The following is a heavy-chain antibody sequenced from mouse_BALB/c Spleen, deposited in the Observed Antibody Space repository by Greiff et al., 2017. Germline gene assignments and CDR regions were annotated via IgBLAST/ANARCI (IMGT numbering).Heavy chain of an antibody. V-gene: IGHV1-63*02. D-gene: IGHD1-1*01. CDR2: IYPGGGYT. J-gene: IGHJ4*01. Sequence: VMLVESGADLVRPGTSGKLSCEASGYTFTNYGLGWVKQRPGHGLEWIGDIYPGGGYTYYNEKFKGKATLTADTSSSTAYMQLSSLTSEDSAVYFCARNADYCSSPYYCAMDYWGQGTSVTVSS. CDR1: GYTFTNYG. CDR3: ARNADYCSSPYYCAMDY.